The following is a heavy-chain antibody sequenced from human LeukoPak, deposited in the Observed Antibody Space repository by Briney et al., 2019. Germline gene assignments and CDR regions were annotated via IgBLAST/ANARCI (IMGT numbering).Heavy chain of an antibody. Sequence: GGSLRLSCAASGFTFDDYAMHWVRQAPGKSLEWVSSISSSSSYIYYADSVKGRFTISRDNSKNTLYLQMNSLRAEDTAVYYCAKDSSGWYSDYWGQGTLVTVSS. V-gene: IGHV3-21*04. CDR1: GFTFDDYA. J-gene: IGHJ4*02. D-gene: IGHD6-19*01. CDR2: ISSSSSYI. CDR3: AKDSSGWYSDY.